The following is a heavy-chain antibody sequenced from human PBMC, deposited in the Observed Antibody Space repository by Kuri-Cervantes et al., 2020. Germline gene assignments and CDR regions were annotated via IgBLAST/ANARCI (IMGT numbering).Heavy chain of an antibody. CDR2: ISGSGGIT. J-gene: IGHJ4*02. D-gene: IGHD3-22*01. CDR1: EFTFDDYA. Sequence: GESLKISCAASEFTFDDYAMHWVRQAPGKGLEWVSGISGSGGITYYADSVKGRFTISRDNSKNTLYLQMNSLRAEDTAKYYCAKFYDGSGGPDYWGQGTLVTVSS. V-gene: IGHV3-23*01. CDR3: AKFYDGSGGPDY.